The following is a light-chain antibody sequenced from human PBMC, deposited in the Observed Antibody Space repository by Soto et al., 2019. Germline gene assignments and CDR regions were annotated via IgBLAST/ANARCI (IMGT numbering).Light chain of an antibody. V-gene: IGKV3D-15*01. CDR3: QQYHNWPRT. Sequence: EIVLTQSPDTLSLSPGERATLSCRASQSVSVSYLAWYQQRPGQAPRLLIHGASNRATGIPDRFSGSGSGTEFTLTISNLQSEDFAVYYCQQYHNWPRTFGQGTKVDIK. CDR1: QSVSVSY. J-gene: IGKJ1*01. CDR2: GAS.